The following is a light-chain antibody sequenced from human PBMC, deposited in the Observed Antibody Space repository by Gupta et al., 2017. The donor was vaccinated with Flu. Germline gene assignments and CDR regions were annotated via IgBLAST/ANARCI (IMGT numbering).Light chain of an antibody. CDR2: EDD. V-gene: IGLV6-57*03. J-gene: IGLJ3*02. CDR1: SGNIASNF. Sequence: NFMLTQPHSVSESPGKTVTIPCPPSSGNIASNFMQWYQQRPASAPTTVIYEDDQRPSGVPDRFSGSIDSSSNSASLTISGLKTEDEADYYCQSFDASTWVFGGGTKLTVL. CDR3: QSFDASTWV.